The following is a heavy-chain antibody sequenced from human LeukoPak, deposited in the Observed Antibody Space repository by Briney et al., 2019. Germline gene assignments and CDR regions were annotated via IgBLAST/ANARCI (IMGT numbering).Heavy chain of an antibody. CDR2: INNDGSYA. CDR1: GIAFSNHW. V-gene: IGHV3-74*01. J-gene: IGHJ5*02. CDR3: VRDRPHNWFDP. Sequence: GGSLRLSCAASGIAFSNHWMHWVRQAPGKGLEWVSWINNDGSYAVYADSVRARFTISRDNAKNTLYLQMNSLRPEDTAVYYCVRDRPHNWFDPWGQGTLVTVSS.